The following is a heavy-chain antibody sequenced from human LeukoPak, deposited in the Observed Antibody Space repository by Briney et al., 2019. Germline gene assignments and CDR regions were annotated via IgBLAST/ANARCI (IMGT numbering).Heavy chain of an antibody. CDR2: IDPNSGGT. V-gene: IGHV1-2*02. CDR3: ARDRRRDLVFDY. J-gene: IGHJ4*02. Sequence: GASVKVSCKASAFTFTGYYIRWVRQAPGQGLEWMGWIDPNSGGTNYAQKFQDRVTLSRDTSINTAYMELSRLRSDDTAVYYCARDRRRDLVFDYWGQGTLVTVSS. CDR1: AFTFTGYY.